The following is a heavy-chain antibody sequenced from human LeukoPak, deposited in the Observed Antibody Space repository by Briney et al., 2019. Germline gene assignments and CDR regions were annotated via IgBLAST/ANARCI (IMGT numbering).Heavy chain of an antibody. CDR1: GFTFSSYG. Sequence: GGSLRLSCAASGFTFSSYGMHWVRQAPGKGLEWVANIKQDGSEKYYVDSVKGRFTISRDNAKNSLYLQMNSLRAEDTAVYYCARRMGVVVVPAATPHDAFDIWGQGTMVTVSS. D-gene: IGHD2-2*01. CDR2: IKQDGSEK. J-gene: IGHJ3*02. V-gene: IGHV3-7*01. CDR3: ARRMGVVVVPAATPHDAFDI.